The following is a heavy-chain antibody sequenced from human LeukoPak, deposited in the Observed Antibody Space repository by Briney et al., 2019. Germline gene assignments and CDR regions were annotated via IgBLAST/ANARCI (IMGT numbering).Heavy chain of an antibody. CDR2: IYYSGST. Sequence: MASETLSLTCTVSGGSISSYYWSWIRLPPGKGLEWIGYIYYSGSTNYNPSLKSRVTISVDTSKNQFSLKLSSVTAADTAVYYCATGGDTAIPFDYWGQGTLVTVSS. V-gene: IGHV4-59*01. J-gene: IGHJ4*02. D-gene: IGHD5-18*01. CDR1: GGSISSYY. CDR3: ATGGDTAIPFDY.